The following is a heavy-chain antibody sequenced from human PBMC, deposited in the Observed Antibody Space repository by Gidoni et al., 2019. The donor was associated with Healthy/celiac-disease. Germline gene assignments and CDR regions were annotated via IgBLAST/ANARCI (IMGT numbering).Heavy chain of an antibody. CDR1: GYTFTRYG. CDR3: ARDLWGTRGDTAMEY. J-gene: IGHJ4*02. Sequence: QVQLVQSGAEVKTPGASVKVSCKASGYTFTRYGIRWVRQAPGQGREWMGWISAYNGNTNYAQKLQGRGTMTTEKATSTAYMELRSLRSDDTAVYYCARDLWGTRGDTAMEYWGQGTQVTVSS. CDR2: ISAYNGNT. V-gene: IGHV1-18*01. D-gene: IGHD5-18*01.